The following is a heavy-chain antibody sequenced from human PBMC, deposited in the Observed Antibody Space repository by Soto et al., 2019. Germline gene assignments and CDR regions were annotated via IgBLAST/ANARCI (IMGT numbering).Heavy chain of an antibody. CDR2: ITASGGNT. Sequence: EVQLLESGGGLVQPGGSLRLSCAASGFTFSTYAMCWVRQAPGKGLEYVSSITASGGNTYYANSVKGRFTISRDNSKNTLDLQMNSLRVEDTAVYYCATPSVPGRGRLDYWGQGMLVTVSS. V-gene: IGHV3-23*01. D-gene: IGHD1-26*01. CDR3: ATPSVPGRGRLDY. J-gene: IGHJ4*02. CDR1: GFTFSTYA.